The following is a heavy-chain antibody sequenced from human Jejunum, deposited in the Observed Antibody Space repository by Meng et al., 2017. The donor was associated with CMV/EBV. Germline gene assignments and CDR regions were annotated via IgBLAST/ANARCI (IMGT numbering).Heavy chain of an antibody. J-gene: IGHJ4*02. CDR1: SISSYY. CDR2: IYYSGST. D-gene: IGHD3-3*01. V-gene: IGHV4-59*01. Sequence: SISSYYWSWIRQPPGKGLEWIGYIYYSGSTNYNPSLKSRVTISVDTSKNQFSLKLSSVTAADTAVYYCARGSRITIFGVVTMPFDYWGQGTLVTVSS. CDR3: ARGSRITIFGVVTMPFDY.